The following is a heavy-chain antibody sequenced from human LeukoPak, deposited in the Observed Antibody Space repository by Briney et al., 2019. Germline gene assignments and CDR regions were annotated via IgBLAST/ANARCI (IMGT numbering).Heavy chain of an antibody. CDR2: IYYSGST. J-gene: IGHJ3*02. CDR1: GGSISSSSYY. D-gene: IGHD3-22*01. Sequence: SETLSLTCTVSGGSISSSSYYWGWIRQPPGKGLEWIGSIYYSGSTYYNPSLKSRVTISVDTSKNQFSLKLSSVTAADTAVYYCARSKAPLNSITMIVVVITSWIAFDIWGQGTMVTVSS. V-gene: IGHV4-39*01. CDR3: ARSKAPLNSITMIVVVITSWIAFDI.